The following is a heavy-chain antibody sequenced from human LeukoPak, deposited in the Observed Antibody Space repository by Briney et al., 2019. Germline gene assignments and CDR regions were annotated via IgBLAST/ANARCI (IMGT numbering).Heavy chain of an antibody. J-gene: IGHJ4*02. V-gene: IGHV4-39*07. Sequence: SETLSLTCTVSGGSINSSSYYWGWIRQPPGKGLEWIGSIYYSGNTYYNPSLKSRVTISVYTSKNQFSPKLSSVTAADTAVYYCARGLSRDGYNIDYWGQGTLVTVSS. CDR2: IYYSGNT. D-gene: IGHD5-24*01. CDR1: GGSINSSSYY. CDR3: ARGLSRDGYNIDY.